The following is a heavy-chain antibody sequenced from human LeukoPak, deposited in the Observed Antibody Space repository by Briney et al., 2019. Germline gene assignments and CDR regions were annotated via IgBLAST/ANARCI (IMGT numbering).Heavy chain of an antibody. CDR3: AKDDAVGGGYLDY. V-gene: IGHV3-23*01. CDR2: ISGSGGAT. CDR1: GFTFSTYA. D-gene: IGHD2-2*01. J-gene: IGHJ4*02. Sequence: GGSLRLSCAASGFTFSTYAMSWVRQAPGKGLEWLSLISGSGGATYYADSVQGRFSVSRDNSKNTLYLQISSLTAEDTAIYYCAKDDAVGGGYLDYWGLGTLVTVSS.